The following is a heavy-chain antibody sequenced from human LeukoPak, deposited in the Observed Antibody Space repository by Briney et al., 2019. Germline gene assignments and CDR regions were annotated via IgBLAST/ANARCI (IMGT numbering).Heavy chain of an antibody. Sequence: PSGTLSLTCAVSGYSISSGYYWGWIRQPPGKGLEWIGSIYHSGSTYHNPSLKSRVTISVDTSKNQFSLKLSSVTAADTAVYYCAKHIVVVPAAILVDAFDIWGQGTMVTVSS. CDR2: IYHSGST. CDR3: AKHIVVVPAAILVDAFDI. J-gene: IGHJ3*02. V-gene: IGHV4-38-2*01. CDR1: GYSISSGYY. D-gene: IGHD2-2*01.